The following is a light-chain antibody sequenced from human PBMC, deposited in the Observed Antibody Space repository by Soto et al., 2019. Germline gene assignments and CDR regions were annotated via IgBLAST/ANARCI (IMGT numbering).Light chain of an antibody. J-gene: IGLJ2*01. CDR3: QSYDSSLSGVV. Sequence: QSVLTQPPSVPGAPGQRVTISCTGSSSNIGAGYDVHWYQQLPGTAPKLLIYGNSHRPSGVPDRFSGSKSGTSASLAITGLQADDEADYYCQSYDSSLSGVVFGGGTKLTVL. CDR2: GNS. V-gene: IGLV1-40*01. CDR1: SSNIGAGYD.